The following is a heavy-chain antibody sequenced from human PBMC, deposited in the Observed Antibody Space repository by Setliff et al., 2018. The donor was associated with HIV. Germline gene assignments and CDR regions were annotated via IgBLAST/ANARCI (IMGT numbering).Heavy chain of an antibody. J-gene: IGHJ4*02. CDR1: DYSINRGYY. D-gene: IGHD6-13*01. CDR3: ATRPAGSYWYGVFDF. Sequence: SETLSLTCAVSDYSINRGYYWGWIRQPPGKGLEWIGQISHSGSPSYNPSFKSRVTISVDTSKNQFSLKLNSMTAADTAVYYCATRPAGSYWYGVFDFWGRGMLVTVS. V-gene: IGHV4-38-2*01. CDR2: ISHSGSP.